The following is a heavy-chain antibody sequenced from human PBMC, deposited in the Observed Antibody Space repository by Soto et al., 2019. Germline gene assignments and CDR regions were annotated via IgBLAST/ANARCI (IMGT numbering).Heavy chain of an antibody. CDR1: GFTFSSYA. Sequence: GGSLRLSCAASGFTFSSYAMSWVRQAPGKGLEWVSAISGSGGSTYYADSVKGRFTISRDNSKNTLYLQMNSLRAEDTAVYYCAKSGYSGYDGSLHYYYYYGMDVWGQGTTVTVSS. D-gene: IGHD5-12*01. CDR3: AKSGYSGYDGSLHYYYYYGMDV. V-gene: IGHV3-23*01. CDR2: ISGSGGST. J-gene: IGHJ6*02.